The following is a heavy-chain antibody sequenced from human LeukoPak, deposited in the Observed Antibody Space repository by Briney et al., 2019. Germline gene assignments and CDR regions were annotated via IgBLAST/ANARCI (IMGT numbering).Heavy chain of an antibody. CDR3: ARCLTKTYYYYYMDA. Sequence: SETLSLTCTVSGGSISNYYWSWIRQPAGKGLEWIGRINTSGSTHYNSSLKSRVTMSVDSSKNQFSLKLRSVTAADTAVYYCARCLTKTYYYYYMDAWGKGTTVTVSS. CDR1: GGSISNYY. D-gene: IGHD3-9*01. J-gene: IGHJ6*03. CDR2: INTSGST. V-gene: IGHV4-4*07.